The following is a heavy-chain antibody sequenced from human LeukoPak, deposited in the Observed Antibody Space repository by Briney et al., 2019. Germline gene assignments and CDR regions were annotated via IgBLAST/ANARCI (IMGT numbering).Heavy chain of an antibody. V-gene: IGHV3-74*01. CDR2: SNTDGRTT. D-gene: IGHD2-2*01. Sequence: GGSLRLSCAASGFTFSRYWMHWVRQAPGEGLVWVARSNTDGRTTTYADSVKGRFTISRDNAKNLLYLQMNNLRAEDTAVYYCARIEDRDAAFDSWGQGTLVTASS. CDR3: ARIEDRDAAFDS. CDR1: GFTFSRYW. J-gene: IGHJ4*02.